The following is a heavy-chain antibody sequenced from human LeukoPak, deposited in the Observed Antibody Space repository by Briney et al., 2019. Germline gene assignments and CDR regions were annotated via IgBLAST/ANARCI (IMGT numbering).Heavy chain of an antibody. Sequence: GGSLRLSCAAPGFTFTNYAMSWVRQAPGKGLEWVSAISGSGGSTYYADSVKGRFTISRDNSKNTLYLQMNSLRAEDTAVYYCAKDWTMVPGGDSWFDPWGQGTLVTVSS. D-gene: IGHD4/OR15-4a*01. J-gene: IGHJ5*02. V-gene: IGHV3-23*01. CDR3: AKDWTMVPGGDSWFDP. CDR1: GFTFTNYA. CDR2: ISGSGGST.